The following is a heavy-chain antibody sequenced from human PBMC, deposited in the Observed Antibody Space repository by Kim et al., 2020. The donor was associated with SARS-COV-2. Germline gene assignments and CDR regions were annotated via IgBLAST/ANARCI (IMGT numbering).Heavy chain of an antibody. CDR2: IIPIFGTA. D-gene: IGHD3-10*01. V-gene: IGHV1-69*13. CDR1: GGTFSSYA. J-gene: IGHJ6*02. CDR3: ARGNSGPGRRYYCGMDV. Sequence: SVKVSCKASGGTFSSYAISWVRQAPGQGLEWMGGIIPIFGTANYAQKFQGRVTITADESTSTAYMELSSLRSEDTAVYYCARGNSGPGRRYYCGMDVWGQGATLAVSS.